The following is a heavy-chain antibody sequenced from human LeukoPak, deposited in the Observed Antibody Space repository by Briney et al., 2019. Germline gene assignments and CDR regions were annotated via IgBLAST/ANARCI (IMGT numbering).Heavy chain of an antibody. CDR3: ARDEGASGQLVPPDYYYYYGMDV. Sequence: GGSLRLSCAASGFTFSDYYMSWIRQAPGKGLEWVSHISSSDNTIHYADSVRGRFTISRDNAKNSLFLQMNSLRAEDTAVYYCARDEGASGQLVPPDYYYYYGMDVWGQGTTVTVSS. D-gene: IGHD6-6*01. CDR2: ISSSDNTI. V-gene: IGHV3-11*01. J-gene: IGHJ6*02. CDR1: GFTFSDYY.